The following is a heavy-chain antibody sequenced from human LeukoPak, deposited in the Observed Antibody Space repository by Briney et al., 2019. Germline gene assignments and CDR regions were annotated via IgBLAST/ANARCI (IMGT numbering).Heavy chain of an antibody. CDR3: AGGLQWLAHDC. D-gene: IGHD6-19*01. CDR1: GDSISSLH. V-gene: IGHV4-59*08. CDR2: TYNSGST. Sequence: SETLSLTCTVSGDSISSLHWSWIRQPPGKRLEWIGSTYNSGSTNYNPSLKSRVTISVDTSKNQLSLKLTSVTAADTAMYYCAGGLQWLAHDCWGQGTLVTVSS. J-gene: IGHJ4*02.